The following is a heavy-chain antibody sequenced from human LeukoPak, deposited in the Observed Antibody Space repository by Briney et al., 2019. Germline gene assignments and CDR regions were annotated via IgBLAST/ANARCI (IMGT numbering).Heavy chain of an antibody. CDR3: AREWESRGGDRFDP. J-gene: IGHJ5*02. CDR2: ISSSSTTI. CDR1: GFTFSSYW. D-gene: IGHD1-26*01. V-gene: IGHV3-48*04. Sequence: GGSLRLSCAASGFTFSSYWMTWVRQAPGKGLEWVSYISSSSTTIQYSDSVRGRFTISRDNAKNSLYLQMRSLRAEDTAVYYCAREWESRGGDRFDPWGQGTLVTVSS.